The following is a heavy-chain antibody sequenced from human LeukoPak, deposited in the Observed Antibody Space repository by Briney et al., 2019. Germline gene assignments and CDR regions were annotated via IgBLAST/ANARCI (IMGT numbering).Heavy chain of an antibody. Sequence: PGRSLRLSCAASGFTFSSYGMHWVRQAPGKGLEWVAVISYDGSNKYYADSVKGRFTISRDNSKNTLYLQMNSLRAEDTAVYYCAKERGAFDYWGQGTLVTVSS. CDR3: AKERGAFDY. D-gene: IGHD3-10*01. J-gene: IGHJ4*02. V-gene: IGHV3-30*18. CDR2: ISYDGSNK. CDR1: GFTFSSYG.